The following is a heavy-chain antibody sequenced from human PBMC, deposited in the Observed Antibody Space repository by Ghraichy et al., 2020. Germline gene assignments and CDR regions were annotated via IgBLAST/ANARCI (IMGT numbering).Heavy chain of an antibody. CDR3: ARSFCSSTSCYDSVSDY. V-gene: IGHV1-69*04. CDR2: IIPILGIA. D-gene: IGHD2-2*01. J-gene: IGHJ4*02. CDR1: GGTFSSYA. Sequence: SVKVSCKASGGTFSSYAISWVRQAPGQGLEWMGRIIPILGIANYAQKFQGRVTITADKSTSTAYMELSSLRSEDTAVYYCARSFCSSTSCYDSVSDYWGQGTLVTVSS.